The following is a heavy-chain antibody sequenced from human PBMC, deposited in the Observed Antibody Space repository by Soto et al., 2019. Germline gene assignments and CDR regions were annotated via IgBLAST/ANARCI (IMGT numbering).Heavy chain of an antibody. J-gene: IGHJ6*02. V-gene: IGHV1-69*13. Sequence: SVKVSCKASGGTFSSYAISWVRQAPGQGLEWMGGIIPTFGTANYAQKFQGRVTITADESTSTAYMELSSLRSEDTAVYYCARDRSIAAAGTSPEYYYYGMDVWGQGTTVTVSS. D-gene: IGHD6-13*01. CDR3: ARDRSIAAAGTSPEYYYYGMDV. CDR1: GGTFSSYA. CDR2: IIPTFGTA.